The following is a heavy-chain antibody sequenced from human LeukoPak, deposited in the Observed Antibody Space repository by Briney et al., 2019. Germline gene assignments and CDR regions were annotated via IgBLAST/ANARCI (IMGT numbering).Heavy chain of an antibody. CDR3: ARGYSHNSGGWLDP. CDR2: LTDSGDAT. CDR1: GFTFSHYA. V-gene: IGHV3-23*01. J-gene: IGHJ5*02. Sequence: GGSLRLSCAVSGFTFSHYAMSWVCQAPGTGLEWVGSLTDSGDATYYADSVKGRLTISRDNSNSTLYLHISGLRDEDTAVYYCARGYSHNSGGWLDPWGQGTLVTVSS. D-gene: IGHD5-12*01.